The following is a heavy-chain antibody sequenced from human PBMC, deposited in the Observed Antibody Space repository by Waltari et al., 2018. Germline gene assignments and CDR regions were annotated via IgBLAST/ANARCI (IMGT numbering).Heavy chain of an antibody. Sequence: QLHLQESGPELVKPSETLYLTCTVSTVSITSAAYYWGGTRHPAGKGPEWIGNIYYSGRTYYNPSLESRVAISVDTSRNQFFLSLTSVTAADAAVYYCARAECSTSSCFFVSGFDPWGQGIQVTVSS. D-gene: IGHD6-6*01. J-gene: IGHJ5*02. CDR3: ARAECSTSSCFFVSGFDP. V-gene: IGHV4-39*01. CDR1: TVSITSAAYY. CDR2: IYYSGRT.